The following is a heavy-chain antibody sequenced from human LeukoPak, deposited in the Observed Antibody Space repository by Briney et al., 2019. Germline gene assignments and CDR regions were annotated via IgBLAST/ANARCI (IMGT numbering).Heavy chain of an antibody. Sequence: SETLSLTCTVSGGSISSGSYYWSWIRQPAGKGLEWIGRIYTSGSTNYNPSLKSRVTISVDTSKNQFSLKLSSVTAADTAVYYCARLLYYSIGWFDPWGQGTLVTVSS. CDR1: GGSISSGSYY. CDR3: ARLLYYSIGWFDP. J-gene: IGHJ5*02. CDR2: IYTSGST. D-gene: IGHD3-10*01. V-gene: IGHV4-61*02.